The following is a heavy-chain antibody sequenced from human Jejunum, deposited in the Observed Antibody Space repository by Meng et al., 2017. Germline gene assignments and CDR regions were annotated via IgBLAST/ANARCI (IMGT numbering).Heavy chain of an antibody. D-gene: IGHD2-2*01. CDR3: ARSDSSWRPWYLDQ. Sequence: QVQLVQFGAEMKKRGTSVKVSCRTSGFSLTRVGIHWVRQAPGQGLEWMGWINAGNGDTKHSQRFQGRITISRDTSATTTYIDLSSLTSDDTAVYYCARSDSSWRPWYLDQWGQGTLVTVSS. V-gene: IGHV1-3*01. J-gene: IGHJ4*02. CDR2: INAGNGDT. CDR1: GFSLTRVG.